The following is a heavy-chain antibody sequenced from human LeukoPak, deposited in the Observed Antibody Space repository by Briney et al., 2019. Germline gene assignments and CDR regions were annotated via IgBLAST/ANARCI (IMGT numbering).Heavy chain of an antibody. V-gene: IGHV3-23*01. J-gene: IGHJ4*02. CDR2: ISGSVDGT. Sequence: PGGSLRLSCAASGFIFTNYAMSWVRQAPGKGLQWVSAISGSVDGTYYADSVKGRFTVSRDNSKNTLFLQMNSLGAEDTAVYYWAKGETQQLLGETPFDYWGQGTLVTVSS. CDR1: GFIFTNYA. CDR3: AKGETQQLLGETPFDY. D-gene: IGHD6-19*01.